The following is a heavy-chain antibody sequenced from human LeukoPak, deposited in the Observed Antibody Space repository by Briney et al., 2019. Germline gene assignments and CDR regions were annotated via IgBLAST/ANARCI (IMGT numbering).Heavy chain of an antibody. J-gene: IGHJ4*02. Sequence: ASVKVSCKASGYTFTSYDINWVRQATGQGLEWMGWMNPNSGNTGYAQKFQGRVTITRNTSISTAYMELSSLRSEDTAVYYCARWYYDFWSGYYYFDYWGQGTLVTVSS. V-gene: IGHV1-8*03. D-gene: IGHD3-3*01. CDR3: ARWYYDFWSGYYYFDY. CDR1: GYTFTSYD. CDR2: MNPNSGNT.